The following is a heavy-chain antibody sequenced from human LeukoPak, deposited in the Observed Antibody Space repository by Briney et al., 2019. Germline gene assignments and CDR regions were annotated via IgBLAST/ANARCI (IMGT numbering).Heavy chain of an antibody. J-gene: IGHJ4*02. CDR3: ARSANLFDY. D-gene: IGHD4/OR15-4a*01. CDR1: GSSISNYY. Sequence: SETLSPTCTVSGSSISNYYWTWIRQPAGKGLEWIGRIYTSGGTNYNPSLKTRVTMSVDTSKNQVSLKLSSLTAADTAVYYCARSANLFDYWGQGTLVTVSS. CDR2: IYTSGGT. V-gene: IGHV4-4*07.